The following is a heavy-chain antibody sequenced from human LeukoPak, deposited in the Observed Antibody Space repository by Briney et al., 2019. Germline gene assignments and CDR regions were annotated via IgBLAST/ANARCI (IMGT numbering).Heavy chain of an antibody. J-gene: IGHJ4*02. Sequence: GGSLRLSCAASGFTVSSNYMSWVRQAPGKGLEWVSVIYSGGSTYYADSVKGRFTISRDNAKNSLYLQMNSLRAEDTAVYYCAKDKKMATMTAGYWGQGTLVTVSS. CDR1: GFTVSSNY. V-gene: IGHV3-66*01. CDR3: AKDKKMATMTAGY. CDR2: IYSGGST. D-gene: IGHD5-24*01.